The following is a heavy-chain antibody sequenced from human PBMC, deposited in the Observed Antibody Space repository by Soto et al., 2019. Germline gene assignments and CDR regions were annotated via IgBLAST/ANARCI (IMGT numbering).Heavy chain of an antibody. CDR3: ARGSWGDIVVVPAADPRDAFDI. CDR2: TYYRSKWYN. D-gene: IGHD2-2*01. CDR1: GDSVSSNSAA. V-gene: IGHV6-1*01. Sequence: PSQTLSFTCAISGDSVSSNSAAWNWIRQSPSRGLEWLGRTYYRSKWYNDYAVSVKSRITINPDTSKNQFSLQLNSVTPEDTAVYYCARGSWGDIVVVPAADPRDAFDIWGQGTMVTVSS. J-gene: IGHJ3*02.